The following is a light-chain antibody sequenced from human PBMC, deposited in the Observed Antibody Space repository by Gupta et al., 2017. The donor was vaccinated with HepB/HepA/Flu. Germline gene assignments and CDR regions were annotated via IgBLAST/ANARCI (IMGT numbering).Light chain of an antibody. Sequence: DIVMTQSPDSLAASLCERATINCTSSQSALYSSNNKNYLAWYQQKPGQPPKLLIYWASTRQSGVPDSFSGSGSGTDFTLTISSLQAEDVAVYYCQQDYSTPVTFGHGTKVDIK. CDR3: QQDYSTPVT. CDR2: WAS. J-gene: IGKJ3*01. CDR1: QSALYSSNNKNY. V-gene: IGKV4-1*01.